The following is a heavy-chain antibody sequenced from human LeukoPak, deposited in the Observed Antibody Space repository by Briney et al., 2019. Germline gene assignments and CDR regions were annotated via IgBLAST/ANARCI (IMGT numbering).Heavy chain of an antibody. J-gene: IGHJ4*02. CDR1: GGSISSGGYY. CDR2: IYTSGST. CDR3: ARRLIGYSSGWYPGEIYYFDY. Sequence: SETLSLTCTVSGGSISSGGYYWSWIRQPAGKGLEWIGRIYTSGSTIYNPSLRSRVTISVDTSKNQFSLKLSSVTAADTAVYYCARRLIGYSSGWYPGEIYYFDYWGQGTLVTVSS. V-gene: IGHV4-61*02. D-gene: IGHD6-19*01.